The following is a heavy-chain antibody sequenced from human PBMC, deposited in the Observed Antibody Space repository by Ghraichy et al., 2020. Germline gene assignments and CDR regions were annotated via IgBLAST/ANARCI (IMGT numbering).Heavy chain of an antibody. D-gene: IGHD3-10*01. CDR1: GGSFSGYY. V-gene: IGHV4-34*01. CDR2: INHSGST. J-gene: IGHJ6*03. CDR3: ARGVYYYGSGNHPLYYYYYYYMDV. Sequence: SETLSLTCAVYGGSFSGYYWSWIRQPPGKGLEWIGEINHSGSTNYNPSLKSRVTISVDTSKNQFSLKLSSVTAADTAVYYCARGVYYYGSGNHPLYYYYYYYMDVWSKGTTVTVSS.